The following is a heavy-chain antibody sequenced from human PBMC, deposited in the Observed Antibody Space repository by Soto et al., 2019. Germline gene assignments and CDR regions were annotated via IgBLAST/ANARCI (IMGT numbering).Heavy chain of an antibody. CDR2: ILYSGHT. CDR3: APLSVSLSGPYGIHV. D-gene: IGHD2-15*01. J-gene: IGHJ6*02. V-gene: IGHV4-39*01. Sequence: PSETLSLTCSVLGDSISDTRYYWAWIRQPPGKGLEWIGSILYSGHTYYNPSLKSRVTLSVDTSKNQFSVRLKYVTASDTAVYYCAPLSVSLSGPYGIHVWGQGTTVTVSS. CDR1: GDSISDTRYY.